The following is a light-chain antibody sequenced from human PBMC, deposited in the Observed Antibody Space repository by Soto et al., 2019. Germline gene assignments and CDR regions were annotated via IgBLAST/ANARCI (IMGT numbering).Light chain of an antibody. V-gene: IGLV4-69*01. Sequence: QLVLTQSPSASASLGASVKLTCTRSSGHSSYAIEWHQQQPEKGPRYLMKLNSDGSHSKGDGIPDRFSGSSSGAERYLTISSLQSEDEADYYCQTWGTGIVIFGGGTKLTVL. J-gene: IGLJ2*01. CDR1: SGHSSYA. CDR2: LNSDGSH. CDR3: QTWGTGIVI.